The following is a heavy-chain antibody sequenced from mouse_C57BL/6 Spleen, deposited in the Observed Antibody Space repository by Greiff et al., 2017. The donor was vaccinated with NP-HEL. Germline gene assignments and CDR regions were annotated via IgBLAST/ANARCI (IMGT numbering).Heavy chain of an antibody. J-gene: IGHJ1*03. CDR3: ARNGPLLYYGSSYGYFDV. CDR1: GFSLTSYA. CDR2: IWTGGGT. D-gene: IGHD1-1*01. Sequence: QVQLKQSGPGLVAPSQSLSITCTVSGFSLTSYAISWVRQPPGKGLEWLGVIWTGGGTNYNSALKSRLSISKDNSKSQVFLKMNSLQTDDTARYYCARNGPLLYYGSSYGYFDVWGTGTTVTVSS. V-gene: IGHV2-9-1*01.